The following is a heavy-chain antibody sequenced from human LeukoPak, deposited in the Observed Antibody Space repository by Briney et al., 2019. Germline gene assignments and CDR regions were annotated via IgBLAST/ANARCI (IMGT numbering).Heavy chain of an antibody. J-gene: IGHJ4*02. CDR1: GFTFSSYS. CDR2: ISSSGSTI. Sequence: GGSLRLSCAASGFTFSSYSMNWVRQAPGKGLEWVSYISSSGSTIYYADSVKGRFTISRDNAKNSLYLQMNSLRAEDTAVYYCASLSGWEASFDYWGQGTLVTVSS. D-gene: IGHD6-19*01. CDR3: ASLSGWEASFDY. V-gene: IGHV3-48*04.